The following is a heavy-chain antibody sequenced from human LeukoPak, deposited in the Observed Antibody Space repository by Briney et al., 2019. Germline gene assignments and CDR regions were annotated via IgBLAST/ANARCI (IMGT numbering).Heavy chain of an antibody. V-gene: IGHV1-69*08. CDR1: GGTFSSYT. CDR3: ARGVAVASRFDP. Sequence: GASVKVSCMASGGTFSSYTIFWVRQAPGQGLEWMGRIIPIIDKTDYAQKFQGRVTITADKSTSTAYMELSSLRSEDTAVYYCARGVAVASRFDPWGQGTLVTVSS. J-gene: IGHJ5*02. CDR2: IIPIIDKT. D-gene: IGHD6-19*01.